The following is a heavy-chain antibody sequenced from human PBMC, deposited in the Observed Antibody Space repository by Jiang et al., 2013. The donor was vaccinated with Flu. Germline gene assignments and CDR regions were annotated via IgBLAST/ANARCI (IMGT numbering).Heavy chain of an antibody. V-gene: IGHV1-69*01. CDR1: GGTFSSYA. D-gene: IGHD6-19*01. J-gene: IGHJ4*02. CDR2: IIPIFGTA. Sequence: GAEVKKPGSSVKVSCKASGGTFSSYAISWVRQAPGQGLEWMGGIIPIFGTANYAQKFQGRVTITADESTSTAYMELSSLRSEDTAVYYCATAVAGGGFREDYFDYWGQGTLVTVSS. CDR3: ATAVAGGGFREDYFDY.